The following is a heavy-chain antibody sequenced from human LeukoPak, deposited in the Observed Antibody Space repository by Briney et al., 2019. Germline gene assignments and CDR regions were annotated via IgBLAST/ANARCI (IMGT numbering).Heavy chain of an antibody. Sequence: QSGGSLRLSCAASGFTLSSYWMHWVRQAPGKGLVWVSRFYSDGSRTNYADSVKGRFTISGDNAKNTQYLQMNSLRAEDAAVYYCARSGRGGAFGIWGQGTMVTVSS. J-gene: IGHJ3*02. D-gene: IGHD1-26*01. V-gene: IGHV3-74*01. CDR2: FYSDGSRT. CDR1: GFTLSSYW. CDR3: ARSGRGGAFGI.